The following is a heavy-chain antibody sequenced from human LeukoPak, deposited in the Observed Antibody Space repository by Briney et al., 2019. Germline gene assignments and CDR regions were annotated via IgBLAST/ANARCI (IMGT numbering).Heavy chain of an antibody. Sequence: GGSLRLSCAASGFTFSSYAMSWVRQAPGEGLEWVSAISGSGGSTYYADSVKGRFTISRDNSKNALYLQMNSLRAEDTAVYYCAKLPYSSGWYYFDYWGQGTLVTVSS. V-gene: IGHV3-23*01. CDR3: AKLPYSSGWYYFDY. J-gene: IGHJ4*02. CDR1: GFTFSSYA. CDR2: ISGSGGST. D-gene: IGHD6-19*01.